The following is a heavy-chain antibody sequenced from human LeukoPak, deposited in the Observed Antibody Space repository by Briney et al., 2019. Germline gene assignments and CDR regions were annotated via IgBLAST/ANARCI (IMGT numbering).Heavy chain of an antibody. CDR1: GFTFSSYW. CDR3: ARDYGVGKDYMDV. D-gene: IGHD3-10*01. Sequence: GGSLRLSCAASGFTFSSYWMSWVRQAPGKGLEWVANIKQDGSEKYYVDSVKGRFTISRDNAKNSLYLQMNSLRAEDTAVYYCARDYGVGKDYMDVWGKGTTVTVSS. J-gene: IGHJ6*03. V-gene: IGHV3-7*01. CDR2: IKQDGSEK.